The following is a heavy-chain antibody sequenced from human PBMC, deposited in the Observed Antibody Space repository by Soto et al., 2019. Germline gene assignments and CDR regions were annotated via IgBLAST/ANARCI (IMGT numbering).Heavy chain of an antibody. Sequence: EVQLVESGGGLVQPGGSLRLSCAASGFTFSTSWMTWVRQAPGKGLEWVANIKEDGSETYYLDSVKGRFTVSKDNAKNSLYLQMNSLRAEDTAVYYCARDRGPNTFDYWGQGTLVTVSP. CDR3: ARDRGPNTFDY. CDR2: IKEDGSET. V-gene: IGHV3-7*01. J-gene: IGHJ4*02. CDR1: GFTFSTSW.